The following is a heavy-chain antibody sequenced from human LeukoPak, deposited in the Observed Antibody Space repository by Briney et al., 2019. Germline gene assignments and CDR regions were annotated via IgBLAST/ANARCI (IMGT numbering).Heavy chain of an antibody. D-gene: IGHD3-10*01. CDR3: ARGGGGSGSYYRILFDY. CDR2: IIPIFGTT. J-gene: IGHJ4*02. V-gene: IGHV1-69*13. Sequence: SVKVSCKASGGTFSSYAISWVRQAPGQGLEWMGGIIPIFGTTNYAQKFQGRVTITADESTSTAYMELSSLRSEDTAVYYCARGGGGSGSYYRILFDYWGQGTLVTVSS. CDR1: GGTFSSYA.